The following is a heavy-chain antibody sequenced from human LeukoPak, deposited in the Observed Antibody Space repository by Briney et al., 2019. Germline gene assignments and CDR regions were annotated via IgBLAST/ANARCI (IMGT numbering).Heavy chain of an antibody. J-gene: IGHJ4*02. Sequence: GGSLRLSCEASGFTFSQYWMHWVRHAPGKGLVWVSRIDPDGSSTNYADSVKGRFTISRDNAKNTLYLQLNSLRAEDTAVYYCAREDYSNYAPYFDYWGQGTLVTVSS. CDR2: IDPDGSST. V-gene: IGHV3-74*01. CDR3: AREDYSNYAPYFDY. D-gene: IGHD4-11*01. CDR1: GFTFSQYW.